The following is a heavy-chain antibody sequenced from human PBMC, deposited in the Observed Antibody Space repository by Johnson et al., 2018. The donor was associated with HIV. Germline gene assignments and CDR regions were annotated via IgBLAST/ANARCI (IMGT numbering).Heavy chain of an antibody. V-gene: IGHV3-9*01. CDR1: GFTFDDYV. Sequence: VQLVESGGGVVQPGRSLRLSCAASGFTFDDYVMHWVRQAPGKGLEWVSGISWNSGRIGYADSVKGRFTISRDNAKNSLYLQMNSLRAEDTALYYCAKEEAAGPYDAFDIWGQGTMVTVSS. J-gene: IGHJ3*02. D-gene: IGHD6-13*01. CDR2: ISWNSGRI. CDR3: AKEEAAGPYDAFDI.